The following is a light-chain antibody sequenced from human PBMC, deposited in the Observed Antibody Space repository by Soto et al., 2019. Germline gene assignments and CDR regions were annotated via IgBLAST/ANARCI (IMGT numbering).Light chain of an antibody. Sequence: EIVLTQSPGTLSLSPRERATLSCRASQRISSRNLAWYQQKPGQAPRLLIYGVSSRATGIPDRFSGSGSVTDFTLTINRLEPEDFAVYSCQQYSDFPYTFGQGTKLEVK. V-gene: IGKV3-20*01. CDR3: QQYSDFPYT. CDR2: GVS. CDR1: QRISSRN. J-gene: IGKJ2*01.